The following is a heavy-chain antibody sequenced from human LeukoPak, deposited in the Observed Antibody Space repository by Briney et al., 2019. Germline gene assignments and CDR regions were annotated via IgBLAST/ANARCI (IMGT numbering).Heavy chain of an antibody. Sequence: SVKVSCKASGGTFSSYAISWVRQAPGQGLEWMGRIIPILGIANYAQKFQGRVTITADKSTSTVYMELSSLRSEDTAVYYCARGGAAAADYGMDVWGQGTTVTVSS. V-gene: IGHV1-69*04. J-gene: IGHJ6*02. D-gene: IGHD6-13*01. CDR2: IIPILGIA. CDR3: ARGGAAAADYGMDV. CDR1: GGTFSSYA.